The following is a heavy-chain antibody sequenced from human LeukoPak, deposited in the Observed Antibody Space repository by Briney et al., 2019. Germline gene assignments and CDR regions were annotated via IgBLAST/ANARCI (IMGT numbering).Heavy chain of an antibody. J-gene: IGHJ4*02. D-gene: IGHD6-19*01. CDR1: GGSISSYY. Sequence: PETLSLTCTVSGGSISSYYWSWIRQPAGKGLEWIGRIYTSGSTNYNPSLKSRVTISVDKSKNQFSLKLSSVTAADTAVYYCARDQDSSGWSLDYWGQGTLVTVSS. CDR2: IYTSGST. V-gene: IGHV4-4*07. CDR3: ARDQDSSGWSLDY.